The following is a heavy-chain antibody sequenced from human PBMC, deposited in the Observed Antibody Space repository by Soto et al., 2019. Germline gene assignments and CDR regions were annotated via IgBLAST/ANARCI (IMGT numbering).Heavy chain of an antibody. CDR2: IIPIFGTA. D-gene: IGHD3-16*01. J-gene: IGHJ3*02. CDR1: GGTFSSYA. V-gene: IGHV1-69*13. Sequence: ASVKVSCKASGGTFSSYAIIWVRQAPGQGLEWMGGIIPIFGTANYAQKFQGRVTITADESTSTAYMELSSLRSEDTAVYYCARDLGVDAFDIWGQGTMVTVSS. CDR3: ARDLGVDAFDI.